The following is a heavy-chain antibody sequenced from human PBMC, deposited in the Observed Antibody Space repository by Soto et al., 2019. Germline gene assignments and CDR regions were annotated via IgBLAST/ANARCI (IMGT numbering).Heavy chain of an antibody. Sequence: PSQTLSLTCAISGDSVSSNSAAWNWIRQSPSRGLEWLGRTYYRSKWYNDYAVSVKSRITINPDTSKNQFSLQLNSVTPEDTAVYYCARREYYYDSSGVSGMDVWGQGTTVTVS. CDR3: ARREYYYDSSGVSGMDV. J-gene: IGHJ6*02. D-gene: IGHD3-22*01. CDR1: GDSVSSNSAA. V-gene: IGHV6-1*01. CDR2: TYYRSKWYN.